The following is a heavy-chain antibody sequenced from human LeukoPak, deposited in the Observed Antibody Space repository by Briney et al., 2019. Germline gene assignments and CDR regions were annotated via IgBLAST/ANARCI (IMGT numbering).Heavy chain of an antibody. V-gene: IGHV1-46*01. D-gene: IGHD1-7*01. Sequence: ASVKVSCKASGYTFTSYYMHWVRQAPGQGLEWMGIINPSGGSTSYAQKFQGRVTMTRDTSTSTVYMELSRLRSDDTAVYYCASRAPSWNYETSFDYWGQGTLVTVSS. J-gene: IGHJ4*02. CDR1: GYTFTSYY. CDR3: ASRAPSWNYETSFDY. CDR2: INPSGGST.